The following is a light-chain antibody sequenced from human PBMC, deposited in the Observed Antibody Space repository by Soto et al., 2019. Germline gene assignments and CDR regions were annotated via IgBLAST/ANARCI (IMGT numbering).Light chain of an antibody. CDR1: SSDVGGHNF. J-gene: IGLJ2*01. V-gene: IGLV2-14*01. CDR2: EVS. Sequence: QSALIQPASVSGSPGQSITISCSGTSSDVGGHNFVSWYQHHPGRAPKLMIYEVSYRPSGVSNRFSGSKSGSTASLTISGLQAEDEADYYCTSYTSTNTILFGGGTKLTVL. CDR3: TSYTSTNTIL.